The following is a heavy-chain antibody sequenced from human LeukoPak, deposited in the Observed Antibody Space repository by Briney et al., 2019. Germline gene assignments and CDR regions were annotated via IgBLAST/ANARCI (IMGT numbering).Heavy chain of an antibody. V-gene: IGHV3-9*01. CDR3: AKDMLLWFGELYSDAFDI. CDR2: ISWNSDSI. Sequence: PGRSLRLSCAASGFTFDDYAMHWVRQAPGKGLEWVSGISWNSDSIGYADSVKGRFTISRDNAKNSLYLQMNSLRAEDTALYYCAKDMLLWFGELYSDAFDIWGQGTMVTVSS. J-gene: IGHJ3*02. D-gene: IGHD3-10*01. CDR1: GFTFDDYA.